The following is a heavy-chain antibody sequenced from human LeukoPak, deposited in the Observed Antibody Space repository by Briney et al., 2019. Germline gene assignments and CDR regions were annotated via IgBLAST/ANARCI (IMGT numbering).Heavy chain of an antibody. D-gene: IGHD7-27*01. CDR1: GGSISGYY. CDR2: IYYSGST. CDR3: ARDTGDRGAFDI. Sequence: SETLSLTCTVSGGSISGYYWSWIRQPPGKGLEWIGYIYYSGSTNYNPSLKSRVTISVDTSKNQFSLKLSSVTAADTAVYYCARDTGDRGAFDIWGQGTMVTVSS. J-gene: IGHJ3*02. V-gene: IGHV4-59*12.